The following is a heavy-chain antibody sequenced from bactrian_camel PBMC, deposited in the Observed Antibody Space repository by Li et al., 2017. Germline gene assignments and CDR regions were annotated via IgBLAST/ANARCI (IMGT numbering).Heavy chain of an antibody. CDR3: AADVNLGMSDGYCYGVEN. CDR2: IYTGDDADDDT. CDR1: GYTYSSNV. D-gene: IGHD2*01. V-gene: IGHV3-3*01. J-gene: IGHJ4*01. Sequence: HVQLVESGGGSVQAGGSLRLSCAASGYTYSSNVMGWFRQAPGKEREGVAFIYTGDDADDDTYYTDSVKGRFTISQDIAVNTLYLQMDSLKPEDTGIYQCAADVNLGMSDGYCYGVENWGQGTQVTVS.